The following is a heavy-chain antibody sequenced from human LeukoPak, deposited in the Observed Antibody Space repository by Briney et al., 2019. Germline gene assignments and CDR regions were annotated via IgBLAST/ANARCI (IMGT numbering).Heavy chain of an antibody. CDR3: ARGLTTLDY. CDR1: GFTFSSYW. V-gene: IGHV3-23*01. CDR2: ISGNGGST. Sequence: GGSLRLSCAASGFTFSSYWMHWVRQAPGKGLVWVSRISGNGGSTYYADSVKGRFTISRDNSRNTLYLQMNSLRAEDTAVYYCARGLTTLDYWGQGTLVTVSS. J-gene: IGHJ4*02. D-gene: IGHD4-17*01.